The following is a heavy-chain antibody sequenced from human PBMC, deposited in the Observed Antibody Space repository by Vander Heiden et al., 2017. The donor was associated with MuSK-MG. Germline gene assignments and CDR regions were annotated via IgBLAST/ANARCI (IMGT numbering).Heavy chain of an antibody. CDR1: GFIFRRYA. V-gene: IGHV3-30*04. D-gene: IGHD4-17*01. CDR2: ISYDGSNE. Sequence: QVQLVESGGGVVQPGRSLRLSCAASGFIFRRYAMHWVRQAPGKGLEWVVGISYDGSNEYYAASVKGRFTISRDNSKSTLYLQMNSLRAEDTALYYCVREDDYGDYATPSIDYWGQGTLVTVSS. CDR3: VREDDYGDYATPSIDY. J-gene: IGHJ4*02.